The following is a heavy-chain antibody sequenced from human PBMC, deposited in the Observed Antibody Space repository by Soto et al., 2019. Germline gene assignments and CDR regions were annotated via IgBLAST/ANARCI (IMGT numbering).Heavy chain of an antibody. D-gene: IGHD3-3*01. J-gene: IGHJ4*02. Sequence: PSQTLCLTCAVYGGSFSGYYCRWIRQPPGKGLEWIGEIIHSGSTNYNPSLKSRVIISVDTSKNQFSLKLSSVTAADTAVCYCARARVDFWSGYVGTFEYWGQGTLVTVSS. V-gene: IGHV4-34*12. CDR1: GGSFSGYY. CDR2: IIHSGST. CDR3: ARARVDFWSGYVGTFEY.